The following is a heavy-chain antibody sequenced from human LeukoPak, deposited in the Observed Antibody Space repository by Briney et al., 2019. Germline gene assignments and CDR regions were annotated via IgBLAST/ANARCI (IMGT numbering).Heavy chain of an antibody. D-gene: IGHD3-9*01. Sequence: ASVKVSCKASGGTFSSYAISWVRQAPGQGLEWMGGIIPIFGTANYAQKFQGRVTMTEDTSTDTAYMELSSLRSEDTAVYYCATDSGPDYWLVSLDYWGQGTLVTVSS. J-gene: IGHJ4*02. V-gene: IGHV1-69*06. CDR1: GGTFSSYA. CDR2: IIPIFGTA. CDR3: ATDSGPDYWLVSLDY.